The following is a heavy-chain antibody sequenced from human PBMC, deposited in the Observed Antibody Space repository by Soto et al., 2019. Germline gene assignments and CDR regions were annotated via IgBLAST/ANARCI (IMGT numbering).Heavy chain of an antibody. Sequence: GGSLRLSCRVSGFTFNNSGMHWVRQAPGRGLEWMAVISYDGSDKYYADSVKGRVIISRDNSKNTLNLEMNSLRAEDTAIYYCVKDRVPGAYGNYYGMDVWGQGTTVTAP. CDR1: GFTFNNSG. D-gene: IGHD5-12*01. V-gene: IGHV3-30*18. J-gene: IGHJ6*02. CDR3: VKDRVPGAYGNYYGMDV. CDR2: ISYDGSDK.